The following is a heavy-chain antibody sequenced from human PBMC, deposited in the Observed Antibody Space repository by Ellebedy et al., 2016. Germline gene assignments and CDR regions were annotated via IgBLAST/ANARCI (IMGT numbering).Heavy chain of an antibody. J-gene: IGHJ4*02. CDR2: ISSGGST. CDR1: GFTVSSTY. CDR3: ARGYLENSFDH. D-gene: IGHD1-26*01. V-gene: IGHV3-53*01. Sequence: GESLKISCAASGFTVSSTYMSWVRQAPGKGLEWVSVISSGGSTYYADSVKGRFTISRDNSKNTLYLQMNSLRAEDTAVYYCARGYLENSFDHWGLGTLVTVSS.